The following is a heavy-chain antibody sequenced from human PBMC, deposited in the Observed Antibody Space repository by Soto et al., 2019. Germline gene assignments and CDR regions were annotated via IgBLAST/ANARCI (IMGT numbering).Heavy chain of an antibody. CDR3: ARHGSN. CDR2: IYYSGIT. J-gene: IGHJ4*02. Sequence: ETLSLTCTVSGVSISNSSYYWGWIRRPPGKGLEWIGTIYYSGITYYNPSLKSRVTISVDTSKNQFSLKLTSVTAADTAVYYCARHGSNWGQGTLVTVSS. CDR1: GVSISNSSYY. V-gene: IGHV4-39*01.